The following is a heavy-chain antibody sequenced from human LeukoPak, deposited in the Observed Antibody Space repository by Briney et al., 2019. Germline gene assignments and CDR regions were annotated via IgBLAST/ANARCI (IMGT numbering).Heavy chain of an antibody. Sequence: ASVRVSCRDSGHSLTHVAVHWVRQAPGKGLEWVGGFDLENGKADYAQKYHKRVTIIEDTSTDTANMDLSGLAYDDTAVYYCATCRVGKGQFFDYWGQGTLVTVSS. D-gene: IGHD5-24*01. CDR1: GHSLTHVA. CDR3: ATCRVGKGQFFDY. CDR2: FDLENGKA. V-gene: IGHV1-24*01. J-gene: IGHJ4*02.